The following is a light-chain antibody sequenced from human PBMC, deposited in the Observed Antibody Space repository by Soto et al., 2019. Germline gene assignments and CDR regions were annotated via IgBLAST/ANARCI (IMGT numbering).Light chain of an antibody. V-gene: IGLV3-1*01. CDR1: KLGHKY. J-gene: IGLJ1*01. CDR3: QAWDSSTGV. Sequence: SYELTQPPSVSVSPGQTASITCSGDKLGHKYACWYQQKPGQSPVPVIYQDNKRPSGIPERFSGSNSGNTATLTISGTQAMDEADYYCQAWDSSTGVFGTGTKLTVL. CDR2: QDN.